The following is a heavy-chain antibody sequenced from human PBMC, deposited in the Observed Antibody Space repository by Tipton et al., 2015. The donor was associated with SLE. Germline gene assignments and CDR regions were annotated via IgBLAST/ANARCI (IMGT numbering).Heavy chain of an antibody. CDR1: GFTFSSYA. D-gene: IGHD5-24*01. V-gene: IGHV3-21*04. CDR3: ARGDGYNWNLDY. CDR2: ISSSSSYI. J-gene: IGHJ4*02. Sequence: SLRLSCAASGFTFSSYAMHWVRQAPGKGLEWVSSISSSSSYIYYADSVKGRFTISRDNAKNSLYLQMNSLRSEDTAVYYCARGDGYNWNLDYWGQGTLVTVSS.